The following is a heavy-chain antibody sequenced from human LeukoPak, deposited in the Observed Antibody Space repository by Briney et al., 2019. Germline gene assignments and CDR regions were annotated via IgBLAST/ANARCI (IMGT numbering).Heavy chain of an antibody. CDR2: ISSDGSDK. J-gene: IGHJ4*02. D-gene: IGHD3-10*01. CDR1: GFSFSSYV. V-gene: IGHV3-30*18. CDR3: AKGVRGVNAYYLDY. Sequence: GGSLRLSCAASGFSFSSYVMHWVRQAPGKGLEWVAVISSDGSDKYYADSGKGRFTISRDNSKNQLYLQMNSLRPEDTAVYYCAKGVRGVNAYYLDYWGQGTLVTVSS.